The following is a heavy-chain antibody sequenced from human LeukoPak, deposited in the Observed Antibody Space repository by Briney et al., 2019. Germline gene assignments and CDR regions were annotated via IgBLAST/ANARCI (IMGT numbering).Heavy chain of an antibody. CDR1: GFTFSSYW. D-gene: IGHD2-2*01. J-gene: IGHJ6*02. V-gene: IGHV3-7*01. CDR3: ARRVVPAALYYYGMDV. Sequence: GGSLRLSCAASGFTFSSYWMSWARQAPGKGLEWVANIKQDGSEKYYVDSVKGRFTISRDNAKNSLYLQMNSLRAEDTAVYYCARRVVPAALYYYGMDVWGQGTTVTVSS. CDR2: IKQDGSEK.